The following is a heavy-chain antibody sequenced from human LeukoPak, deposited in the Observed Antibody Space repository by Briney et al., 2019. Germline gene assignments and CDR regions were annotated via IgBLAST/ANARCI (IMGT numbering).Heavy chain of an antibody. D-gene: IGHD5-18*01. V-gene: IGHV4-34*01. Sequence: SETLSLTCAVYGGSFSGYYWSWIRQPPGKGLEGIGEINHSGSTNYNPSLKSRVTISVDTSKNQFSLKLSSVTAADTAVYYCARGRVTGYSYGYHYYYYMDVWGKGTTVTVSS. J-gene: IGHJ6*03. CDR3: ARGRVTGYSYGYHYYYYMDV. CDR1: GGSFSGYY. CDR2: INHSGST.